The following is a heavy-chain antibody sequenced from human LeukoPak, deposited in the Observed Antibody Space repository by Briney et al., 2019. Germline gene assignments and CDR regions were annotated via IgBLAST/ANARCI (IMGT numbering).Heavy chain of an antibody. D-gene: IGHD3-10*01. V-gene: IGHV3-11*01. CDR3: ARNGAGKSSNWFDP. CDR2: ISSSGSTI. Sequence: PGGFLRLSCAASGFTFSDYYMSWIRQAPGKGLEWVSYISSSGSTIYYADSVKGRFTISRDNAKNSLYLQMNSLRAEDTAVYYCARNGAGKSSNWFDPWGQGTLVTVSS. J-gene: IGHJ5*02. CDR1: GFTFSDYY.